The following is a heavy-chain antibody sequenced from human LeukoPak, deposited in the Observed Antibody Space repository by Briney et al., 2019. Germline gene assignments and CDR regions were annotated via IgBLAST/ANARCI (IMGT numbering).Heavy chain of an antibody. J-gene: IGHJ6*03. CDR1: GGSFSGYY. D-gene: IGHD1-26*01. CDR2: INHSGST. V-gene: IGHV4-34*01. Sequence: SETLSLTCADYGGSFSGYYWSWIRQPPGKGLEWIGEINHSGSTNYNPSLKSRVTISVDTSKNQFSLKLSSVTDADTAVYYCAGGRARSSPVGVVGNYYYYYMDVWGKGTTVTVS. CDR3: AGGRARSSPVGVVGNYYYYYMDV.